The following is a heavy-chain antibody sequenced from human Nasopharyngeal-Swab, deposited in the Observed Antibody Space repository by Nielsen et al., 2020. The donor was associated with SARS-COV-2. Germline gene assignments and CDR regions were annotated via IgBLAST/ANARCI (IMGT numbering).Heavy chain of an antibody. CDR1: GFTFSIHW. D-gene: IGHD2-15*01. CDR2: IRQDGGEK. CDR3: AREGVGGFDV. J-gene: IGHJ3*01. Sequence: GESLKISCAASGFTFSIHWMSWVRQAPGKGLEWVANIRQDGGEKSYGDSVKGRFTISRDNAKNSVSLQMNSLRAEDTAVYYCAREGVGGFDVWGQGTMVTVSS. V-gene: IGHV3-7*04.